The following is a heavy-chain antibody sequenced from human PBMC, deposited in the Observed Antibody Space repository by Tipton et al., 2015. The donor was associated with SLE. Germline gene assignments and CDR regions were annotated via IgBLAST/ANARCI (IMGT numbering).Heavy chain of an antibody. CDR2: INHSGST. J-gene: IGHJ4*02. D-gene: IGHD6-6*01. Sequence: TLSLTCAVYGGSFSGYYWSWIRQPPGKGLEWIGEINHSGSTNYNPSLKSRVTISVDTSKNQFSLKLSSVTAADTAVYYRARRTRIAARSPFDYWGQGTLVTVSS. CDR1: GGSFSGYY. V-gene: IGHV4-34*01. CDR3: ARRTRIAARSPFDY.